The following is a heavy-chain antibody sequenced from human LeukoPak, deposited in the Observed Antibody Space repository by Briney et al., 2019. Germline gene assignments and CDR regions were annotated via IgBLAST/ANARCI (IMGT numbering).Heavy chain of an antibody. J-gene: IGHJ4*02. V-gene: IGHV3-30*03. CDR2: VASDGSFK. CDR1: GLTFSGYD. CDR3: ARDTSWSPFY. Sequence: GGSLRLSCAASGLTFSGYDMHWVRQAPGKGLEWVAHVASDGSFKWYADSVKGRFTISRDTSRNTIFLQMNSLGPDDTAKYYCARDTSWSPFYWGQGTLVTVSS. D-gene: IGHD6-13*01.